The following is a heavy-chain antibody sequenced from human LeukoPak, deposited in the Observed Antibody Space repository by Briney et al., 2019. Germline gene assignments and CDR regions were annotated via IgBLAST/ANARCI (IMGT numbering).Heavy chain of an antibody. V-gene: IGHV3-21*01. J-gene: IGHJ3*02. CDR1: GFTFDDYA. D-gene: IGHD3-3*01. Sequence: GGSLRLSCAASGFTFDDYAMHWVRQAPGKGLEWVSSISSSSSYIYYADSVKGRFTISRDNAKNSLYLQMNSLRAEDTAVYYCARDAYYDLWSGQGIWGQGTMVTVSS. CDR3: ARDAYYDLWSGQGI. CDR2: ISSSSSYI.